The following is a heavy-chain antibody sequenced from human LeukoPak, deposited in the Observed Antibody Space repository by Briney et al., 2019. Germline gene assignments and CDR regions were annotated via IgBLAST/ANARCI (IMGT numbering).Heavy chain of an antibody. CDR1: GFTFSSYA. CDR2: ISGSGGST. CDR3: AKDLSGYYGSGSYGPGIFDY. J-gene: IGHJ4*02. D-gene: IGHD3-10*01. Sequence: GGSLRLSCAASGFTFSSYAMSWVRQAPGKGLGWVSAISGSGGSTYYADSVKGRFTISRDNSKNTLYLQMNSLRAEDTAVYYCAKDLSGYYGSGSYGPGIFDYWGQGTLVTVSS. V-gene: IGHV3-23*01.